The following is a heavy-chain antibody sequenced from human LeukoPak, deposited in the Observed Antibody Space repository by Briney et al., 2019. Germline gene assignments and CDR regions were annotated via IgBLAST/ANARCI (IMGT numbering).Heavy chain of an antibody. D-gene: IGHD1-26*01. CDR3: ARAVGSSESNWFDP. Sequence: SQTLSLTCTVSGGSLSSGNYYWSWIRQPAGKGLEWIGRIYATGSTNYNPSLKSRVTISVDTSKNQFSLKLSSVTAADTAVYYCARAVGSSESNWFDPWGQGTLATVSS. J-gene: IGHJ5*02. CDR1: GGSLSSGNYY. CDR2: IYATGST. V-gene: IGHV4-61*02.